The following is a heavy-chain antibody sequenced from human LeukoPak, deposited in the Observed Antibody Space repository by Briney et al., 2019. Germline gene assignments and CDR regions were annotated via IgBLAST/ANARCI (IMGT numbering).Heavy chain of an antibody. D-gene: IGHD3-3*01. J-gene: IGHJ4*02. CDR2: ISAYNGNT. CDR1: GYTFTSYG. Sequence: ASVKVSCKASGYTFTSYGISWVRQAPGQGLERMGWISAYNGNTNYAQKLQGRVTMTTDTSTSTAYMELRSLRSDDTAVYYCARMASFLEWLLPSYYFDYWGQGTLVTVSS. V-gene: IGHV1-18*01. CDR3: ARMASFLEWLLPSYYFDY.